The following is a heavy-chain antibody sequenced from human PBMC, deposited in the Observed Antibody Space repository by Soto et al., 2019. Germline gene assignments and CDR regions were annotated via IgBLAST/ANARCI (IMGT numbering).Heavy chain of an antibody. CDR3: AQLGLMTFSHKHYFNH. CDR1: GFNFDNYG. Sequence: GGSLRLSCVASGFNFDNYGMSCVRQAPGEGLEWVSAIKNDGTSTYYAASVEDRFTISRDNSKNTLYLQLNSLRAEDTAVYYCAQLGLMTFSHKHYFNHWGRGTLVTVSS. J-gene: IGHJ4*02. CDR2: IKNDGTST. V-gene: IGHV3-23*01. D-gene: IGHD3-16*01.